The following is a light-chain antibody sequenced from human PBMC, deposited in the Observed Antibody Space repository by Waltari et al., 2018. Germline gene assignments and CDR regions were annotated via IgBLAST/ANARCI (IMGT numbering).Light chain of an antibody. CDR1: QNIGND. CDR2: DSS. J-gene: IGKJ3*01. Sequence: ETVLTQSPATLSLSPGERATLPCRASQNIGNDVAWYQQRPGQAPSPLIYDSSASATGIPAGLSGRGAGTDFTHDLGDLVPEDVATDFCRQRNNWCRFAVGAGTILDVK. CDR3: RQRNNWCRFA. V-gene: IGKV3-11*01.